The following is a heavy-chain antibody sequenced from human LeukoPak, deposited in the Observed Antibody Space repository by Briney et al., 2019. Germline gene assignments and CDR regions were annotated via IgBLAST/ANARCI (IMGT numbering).Heavy chain of an antibody. J-gene: IGHJ6*03. V-gene: IGHV4-59*01. D-gene: IGHD6-13*01. CDR1: GGSISSYY. Sequence: PSETLSLTCTVSGGSISSYYWSWIRQPPGKGLEWIGYIYYSGSTNYNPSLKSRVTISVDTSKNQFSLKLSPVTAADTAVYYCARAADYYYMDVWGKGTTVTISS. CDR2: IYYSGST. CDR3: ARAADYYYMDV.